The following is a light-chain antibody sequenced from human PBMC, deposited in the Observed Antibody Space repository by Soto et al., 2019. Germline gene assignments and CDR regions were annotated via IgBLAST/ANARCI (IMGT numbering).Light chain of an antibody. V-gene: IGKV1-39*01. CDR1: QNINNY. Sequence: DIQMTQSPPSLSASVGDRVTITCRARQNINNYLNWYQQRPGKAPKVLVYGASSLQSGVPSRFSGSGSGTDFTLTISSLQPEDFAIYYCQQTYSGPFTFGGGTKVEIK. CDR2: GAS. CDR3: QQTYSGPFT. J-gene: IGKJ4*01.